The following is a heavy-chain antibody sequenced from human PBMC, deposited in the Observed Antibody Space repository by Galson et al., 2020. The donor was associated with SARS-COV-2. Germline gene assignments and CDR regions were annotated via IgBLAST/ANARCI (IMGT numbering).Heavy chain of an antibody. CDR2: IGSRGDDI. V-gene: IGHV3-21*05. CDR3: ARPPY. Sequence: GESLKISCEASGFIFSNHDINWVRQSPGRGLEWVAYIGSRGDDIYYADSVKGRFTISRDNAKNSLYLQMNSLREEDTAVYYCARPPYWGQGALVTVSS. J-gene: IGHJ4*02. CDR1: GFIFSNHD.